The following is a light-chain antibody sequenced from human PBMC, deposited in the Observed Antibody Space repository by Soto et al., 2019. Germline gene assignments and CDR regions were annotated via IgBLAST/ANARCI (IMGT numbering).Light chain of an antibody. CDR2: GAS. J-gene: IGKJ1*01. CDR1: QSVSSSY. V-gene: IGKV3-20*01. CDR3: QQYGSSPET. Sequence: VVLTQSQGTLSLSPGERAALSCRASQSVSSSYLAWYQQKPGQAPRLLIYGASSRATGIPDRFSGSGSGTDFTLTISRLEPEDFAVYYCQQYGSSPETFAQGTKVAIK.